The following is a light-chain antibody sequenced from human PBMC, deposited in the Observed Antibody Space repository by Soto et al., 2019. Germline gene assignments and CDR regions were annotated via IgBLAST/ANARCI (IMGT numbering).Light chain of an antibody. Sequence: QSVLTQPPSASGTPGQRVTISCSGSSSNIGSNSVNWYQQLPGTAPKLLMYSSNQRPSGVPDRFSGSKSGISASLAISGLQSEYEADYYCAAWDDSLNGVVFGGGTKVTVL. V-gene: IGLV1-44*01. J-gene: IGLJ2*01. CDR2: SSN. CDR3: AAWDDSLNGVV. CDR1: SSNIGSNS.